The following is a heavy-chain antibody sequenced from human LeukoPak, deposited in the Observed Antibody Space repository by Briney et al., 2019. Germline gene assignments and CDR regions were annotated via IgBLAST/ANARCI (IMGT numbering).Heavy chain of an antibody. D-gene: IGHD4-23*01. V-gene: IGHV1-18*01. CDR1: GSTFTNYG. CDR2: ISVYNGNT. CDR3: ARGLDYGGNTLVLSASDM. Sequence: ASVKDSCKASGSTFTNYGISWVRQAPGQGLEWMGWISVYNGNTKYAQNLQGRATMTTDTSTSTAYMELRSLRSDDTAVYYCARGLDYGGNTLVLSASDMWGQGTMVTVSS. J-gene: IGHJ3*02.